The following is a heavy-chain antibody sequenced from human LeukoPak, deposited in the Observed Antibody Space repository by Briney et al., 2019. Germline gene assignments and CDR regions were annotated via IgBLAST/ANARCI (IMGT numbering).Heavy chain of an antibody. Sequence: SETLSLTCTVSGGSISSYYWSWIRQPPGKGLEWIGYIYYSGSTNYNPSLKSRVTISVDTSKNQFSLKLNSVSAADTAVYYCARHYANSGYYSYFDYWGQGTLVTVSS. CDR1: GGSISSYY. V-gene: IGHV4-59*08. CDR2: IYYSGST. J-gene: IGHJ4*02. CDR3: ARHYANSGYYSYFDY. D-gene: IGHD3-22*01.